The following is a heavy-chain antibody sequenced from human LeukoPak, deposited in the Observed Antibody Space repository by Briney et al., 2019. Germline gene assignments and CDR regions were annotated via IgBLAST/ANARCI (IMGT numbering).Heavy chain of an antibody. V-gene: IGHV4-59*01. CDR2: ISYSGST. CDR3: ARLYSSSLGRVFDY. CDR1: GGSISSYY. J-gene: IGHJ4*02. Sequence: ASETLSLTCTVSGGSISSYYWSWIRQPPGKGLEWIGYISYSGSTNYNPSLKSRVTISVDTSKNQFSLKLSSVTAADTALYYCARLYSSSLGRVFDYWGQGTLVTVST. D-gene: IGHD6-13*01.